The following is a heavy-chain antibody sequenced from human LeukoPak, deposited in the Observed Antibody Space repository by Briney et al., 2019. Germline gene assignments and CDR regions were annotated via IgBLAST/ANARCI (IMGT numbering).Heavy chain of an antibody. CDR3: ARQRGGGYWYFDL. CDR1: DGSISSSSYY. Sequence: PSETLSLTRTVSDGSISSSSYYWGWIRQPPGKGLEWNGNIYYSGSTYYNPSLKSRVTISVDTSKNHFSLKLSSVTAADTAVYYCARQRGGGYWYFDLWGRGTLVTVSS. J-gene: IGHJ2*01. V-gene: IGHV4-39*01. CDR2: IYYSGST.